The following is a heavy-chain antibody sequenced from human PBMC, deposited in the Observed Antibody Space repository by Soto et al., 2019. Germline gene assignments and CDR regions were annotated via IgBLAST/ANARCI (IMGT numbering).Heavy chain of an antibody. D-gene: IGHD3-3*01. J-gene: IGHJ4*02. CDR2: IIPILGIA. CDR3: ARGVTTIFGVVIMDY. Sequence: SVKVSCKASGGTFSSYTISWVRQAPGQGLEWMGRIIPILGIANYAQKFQGRVTITADKSTSTAYMELSSLRSEDTAVYYCARGVTTIFGVVIMDYWGQGTQVTVSS. CDR1: GGTFSSYT. V-gene: IGHV1-69*02.